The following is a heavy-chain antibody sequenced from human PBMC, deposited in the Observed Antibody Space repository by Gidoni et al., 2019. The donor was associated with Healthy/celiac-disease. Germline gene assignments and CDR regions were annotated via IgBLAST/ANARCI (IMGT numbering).Heavy chain of an antibody. V-gene: IGHV1-2*02. CDR2: INPNRGGT. Sequence: VQLVQSGAEVTKPGASVKVSCKASGFTFTGYYMNWVRQAPGQGLEWMGWINPNRGGTNDAQKFQGRVTMNRDTSISTAYMELSRLRSDDTAVYYCARSQFPYSGSYYYWGQGTLVTVSS. CDR3: ARSQFPYSGSYYY. CDR1: GFTFTGYY. J-gene: IGHJ4*02. D-gene: IGHD1-26*01.